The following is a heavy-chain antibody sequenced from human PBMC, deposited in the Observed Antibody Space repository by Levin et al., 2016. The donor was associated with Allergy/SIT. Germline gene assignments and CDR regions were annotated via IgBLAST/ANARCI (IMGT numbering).Heavy chain of an antibody. J-gene: IGHJ4*02. Sequence: SETLSLTCAVYGGSFSGYYWSWIRQPPGKGLEWIGEINHSGSTDYNPSLKSRVTISVDRSKNQFSLKLNSVTAADTAMYYCTRSDSSWYHDYWGQGTLVIVSS. D-gene: IGHD6-13*01. CDR3: TRSDSSWYHDY. V-gene: IGHV4-34*01. CDR2: INHSGST. CDR1: GGSFSGYY.